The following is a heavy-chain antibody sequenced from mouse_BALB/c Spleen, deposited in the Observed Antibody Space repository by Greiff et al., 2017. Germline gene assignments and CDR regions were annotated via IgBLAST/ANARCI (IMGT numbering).Heavy chain of an antibody. J-gene: IGHJ1*01. CDR3: ARSDYDYYWYFDV. Sequence: VQLQQSGAELVKPGASVKLSCKASGYTFTSYWMHWVKQRPGQGLEWIGEINPSNGRTNYNEKFKSKATLTVDKSSSTAYMQLSSLTSEDSAVYYCARSDYDYYWYFDVWGAGTTVTVSS. D-gene: IGHD2-4*01. V-gene: IGHV1S81*02. CDR1: GYTFTSYW. CDR2: INPSNGRT.